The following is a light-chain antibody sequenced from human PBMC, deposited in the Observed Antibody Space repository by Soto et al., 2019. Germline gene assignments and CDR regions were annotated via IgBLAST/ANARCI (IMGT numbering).Light chain of an antibody. J-gene: IGKJ4*01. CDR1: QGVTTN. Sequence: EIRMTQSPGTLSVSPGERATLSCRAAQGVTTNFAWYQQKSGQSPRLLIYDVSNRATGVPARFSGSGSETDFTLTISRLEPEDFAVYYCQHCQPYGDSPPLTFGGGTKVDIK. CDR3: QHCQPYGDSPPLT. V-gene: IGKV3-15*01. CDR2: DVS.